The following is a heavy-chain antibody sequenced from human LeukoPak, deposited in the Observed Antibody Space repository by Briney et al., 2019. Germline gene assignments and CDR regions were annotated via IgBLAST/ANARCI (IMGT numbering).Heavy chain of an antibody. V-gene: IGHV4-59*01. CDR1: GGSISSYY. Sequence: SETRSLTCTVSGGSISSYYWSWIRQPPGKGLEWIGYIYYSGSTNYNPALKSRVTISVDTSKNQFSLKLSSVTAADTAVYYCARVGNYYDSSGYYDYWGQGTLVTVSS. CDR3: ARVGNYYDSSGYYDY. D-gene: IGHD3-22*01. J-gene: IGHJ4*02. CDR2: IYYSGST.